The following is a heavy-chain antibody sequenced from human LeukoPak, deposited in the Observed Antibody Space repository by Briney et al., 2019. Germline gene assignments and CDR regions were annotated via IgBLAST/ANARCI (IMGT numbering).Heavy chain of an antibody. V-gene: IGHV1-18*01. J-gene: IGHJ5*02. Sequence: GASVKVSCKTSGYSFATFGVGWVRQAPGQGFGWMGWISAYNGDTNHAQKFQGRVTMTTDTSTSTAYMELKSLRSDDTAVYYCARSGDGNWFDPWGQGTLVTVSS. D-gene: IGHD5-24*01. CDR3: ARSGDGNWFDP. CDR1: GYSFATFG. CDR2: ISAYNGDT.